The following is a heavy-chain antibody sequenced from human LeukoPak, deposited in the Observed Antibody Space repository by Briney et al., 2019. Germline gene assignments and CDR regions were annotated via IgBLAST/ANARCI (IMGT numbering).Heavy chain of an antibody. CDR3: AKESQWFGELLVSEYFQH. CDR2: IRFDGSIK. D-gene: IGHD3-10*01. V-gene: IGHV3-30*02. Sequence: GGSLRLSCAASGFTFSSYGMHWVRQAPGKGLEWVAFIRFDGSIKYYAESVKGRFTISRDNSKNTLYLQMNSLRAEDTAVYYCAKESQWFGELLVSEYFQHWSQGTLVTVSS. J-gene: IGHJ1*01. CDR1: GFTFSSYG.